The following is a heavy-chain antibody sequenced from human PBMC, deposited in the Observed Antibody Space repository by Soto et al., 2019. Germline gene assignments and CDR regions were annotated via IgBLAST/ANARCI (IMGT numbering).Heavy chain of an antibody. J-gene: IGHJ4*02. D-gene: IGHD2-2*01. Sequence: EVQLLESGGGLVRPGGSLRLSCTVSGFAFNNYGINWVRQAPGKGLEWVSSISKSDYTYYSDSVKGRFAISRDNAKSSVSLQMNTLRVEDTAVYYCAREDSIIIPAVSDFWGQGTLVTASS. V-gene: IGHV3-21*01. CDR2: ISKSDYT. CDR3: AREDSIIIPAVSDF. CDR1: GFAFNNYG.